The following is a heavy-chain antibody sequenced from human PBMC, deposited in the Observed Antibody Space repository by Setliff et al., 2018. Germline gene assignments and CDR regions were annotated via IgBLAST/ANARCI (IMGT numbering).Heavy chain of an antibody. CDR2: IYYTGST. J-gene: IGHJ5*02. Sequence: SETLSLTCTVSGGSISSSSHYWGWIRQPPGKGLEWIGSIYYTGSTYYNPSLKSRVTMSVDTSKRQFSLKLGSATAADTAVYYCVGGLPGDYDFNCFDTWGQGALVTVSS. CDR3: VGGLPGDYDFNCFDT. V-gene: IGHV4-39*07. D-gene: IGHD3-3*01. CDR1: GGSISSSSHY.